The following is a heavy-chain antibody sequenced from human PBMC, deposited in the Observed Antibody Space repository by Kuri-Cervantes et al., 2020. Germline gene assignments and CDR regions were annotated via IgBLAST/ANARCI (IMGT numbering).Heavy chain of an antibody. J-gene: IGHJ4*02. D-gene: IGHD3-9*01. CDR3: ARGAGTGYYDY. CDR1: GGSISSSSYY. CDR2: IYYSGST. V-gene: IGHV4-39*07. Sequence: ESLKISCTVSGGSISSSSYYWGWIRQPPGKGLERIGSIYYSGSTYYNPSLKSRVTISVDTSKNQFSLKLSSVTAADTAVYYCARGAGTGYYDYWGQGTLVTVSS.